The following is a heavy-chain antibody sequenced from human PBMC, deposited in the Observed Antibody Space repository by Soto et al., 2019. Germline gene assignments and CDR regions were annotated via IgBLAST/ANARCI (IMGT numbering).Heavy chain of an antibody. CDR2: IHYSGNT. CDR1: GGSISSGDYY. D-gene: IGHD5-12*01. V-gene: IGHV4-30-4*01. Sequence: QVQLRESGPGLVKPSQTLSLTCTVSGGSISSGDYYWSWIRQPPGKGLEWIGFIHYSGNTYYNPSLTSRISISVATSKHQISLKMTTVIAADTAVYYCARSGYGGNSIYFDYWGQGPLVTVAS. J-gene: IGHJ4*02. CDR3: ARSGYGGNSIYFDY.